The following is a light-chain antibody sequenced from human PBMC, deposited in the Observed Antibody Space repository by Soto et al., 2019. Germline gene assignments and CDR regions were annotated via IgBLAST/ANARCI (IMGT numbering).Light chain of an antibody. CDR2: DDN. J-gene: IGLJ1*01. CDR3: RSWDSTRSAYV. CDR1: SSNIGGNS. Sequence: VLTQPPSVAAAPGQTVTISCFGSSSNIGGNSGSCDQQLPGTAPKLHIYDDNKRPTGIPDGFSGFKSGTSATLGITGFQTGDEADYYCRSWDSTRSAYVFGTGTMVTVL. V-gene: IGLV1-51*01.